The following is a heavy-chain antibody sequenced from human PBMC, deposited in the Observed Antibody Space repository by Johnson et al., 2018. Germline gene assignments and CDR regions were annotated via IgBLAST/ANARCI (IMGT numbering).Heavy chain of an antibody. CDR1: RFTLSSYA. Sequence: VQLVESGGDLVQPGGSLRLSCAASRFTLSSYAMSWVRQAPGKGLEWVSTSSGSGDRTFYVDSVKGRFTISIDNSKNTMYLQMNSLRAEDTAVYFCAEAVGLRAFAYLDLGGRGTLVTVSS. J-gene: IGHJ2*01. V-gene: IGHV3-23*04. CDR2: SSGSGDRT. D-gene: IGHD2-15*01. CDR3: AEAVGLRAFAYLDL.